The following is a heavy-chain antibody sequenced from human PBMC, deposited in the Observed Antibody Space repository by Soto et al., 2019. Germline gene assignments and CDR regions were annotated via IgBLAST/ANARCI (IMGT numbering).Heavy chain of an antibody. CDR1: GFTFSTYA. V-gene: IGHV3-23*01. CDR2: ISGSGGTT. CDR3: AKHLRGSYLFDS. Sequence: GGSLRLSCAASGFTFSTYAMSWVRQAPGKGPEWVSAISGSGGTTYYADSVKGRFTLSRDNSKDTLYLQMNSLRAEDTALYFCAKHLRGSYLFDSCDQGTQVTVSS. D-gene: IGHD1-26*01. J-gene: IGHJ4*02.